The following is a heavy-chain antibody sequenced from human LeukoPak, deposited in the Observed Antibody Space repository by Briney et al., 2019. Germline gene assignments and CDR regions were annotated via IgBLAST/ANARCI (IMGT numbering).Heavy chain of an antibody. V-gene: IGHV3-23*01. CDR1: GFTFSSYA. Sequence: PGGSLRPSCAASGFTFSSYAMSWVRQAPGKGLEWVSAISGSGGSTYYADSVKGRFTISRDNSKNTLYLQMNSLRAEDTAVYYCAKRMDTAMVTGYYFDYWGQGTLVTVSS. CDR3: AKRMDTAMVTGYYFDY. D-gene: IGHD5-18*01. CDR2: ISGSGGST. J-gene: IGHJ4*02.